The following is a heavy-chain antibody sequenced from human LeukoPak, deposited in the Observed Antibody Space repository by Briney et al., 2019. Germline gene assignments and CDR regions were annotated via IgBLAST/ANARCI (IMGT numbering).Heavy chain of an antibody. D-gene: IGHD6-19*01. CDR2: INPRDSDS. CDR3: AKISLAGDYFDY. Sequence: GESLKISCKTSGYSFSAYRIAWVRQMPGKGLEWMGIINPRDSDSRYGPSFQGQVTFSADNSINTACLHWISLKTSDTATYYCAKISLAGDYFDYWGQGTLIAVSS. J-gene: IGHJ4*02. V-gene: IGHV5-51*01. CDR1: GYSFSAYR.